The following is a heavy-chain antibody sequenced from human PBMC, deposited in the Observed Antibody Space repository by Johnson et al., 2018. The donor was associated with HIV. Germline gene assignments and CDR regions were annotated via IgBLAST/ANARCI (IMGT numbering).Heavy chain of an antibody. CDR2: ISSDGSNK. D-gene: IGHD2-15*01. Sequence: QVQLVESGGGVVQPGRSLRLSCAAPGFTFSNYVIHWVRQSPGKGLEWVAVISSDGSNKYYADSVKGRFTISRDNSKNTLYLQMTSLRAEDTAVYYCAKDPGRRDPHAFDIWGQGTMVTVSS. V-gene: IGHV3-30*18. J-gene: IGHJ3*02. CDR3: AKDPGRRDPHAFDI. CDR1: GFTFSNYV.